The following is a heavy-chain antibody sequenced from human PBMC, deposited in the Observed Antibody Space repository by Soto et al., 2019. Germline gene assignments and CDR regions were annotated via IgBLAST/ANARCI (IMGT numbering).Heavy chain of an antibody. CDR1: GFTFSSYA. V-gene: IGHV3-23*01. CDR2: ISGSGGST. J-gene: IGHJ4*02. CDR3: EKGGYDLVSPQGLNY. D-gene: IGHD5-12*01. Sequence: GGSLRLSCAASGFTFSSYAMSWVRQAPGKGLEWVSAISGSGGSTYYADSVKGRFTISRDNSKNTLYLQMNSLRAEDTAVYYCEKGGYDLVSPQGLNYWGQGTLVTVSS.